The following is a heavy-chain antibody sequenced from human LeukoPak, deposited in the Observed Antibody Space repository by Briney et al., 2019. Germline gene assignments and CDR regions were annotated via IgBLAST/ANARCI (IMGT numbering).Heavy chain of an antibody. CDR2: IWYDGSNK. CDR3: AKMIGPLYSTFDY. Sequence: GGSLRLSCAASGFTFSSYGMHWVRQAPGKGLEWVAVIWYDGSNKYYADSVKGRFTISRDNSKNTLYLQMNSLRAEDTAVYYCAKMIGPLYSTFDYWGQGTLVTVSS. J-gene: IGHJ4*02. V-gene: IGHV3-33*06. CDR1: GFTFSSYG. D-gene: IGHD6-13*01.